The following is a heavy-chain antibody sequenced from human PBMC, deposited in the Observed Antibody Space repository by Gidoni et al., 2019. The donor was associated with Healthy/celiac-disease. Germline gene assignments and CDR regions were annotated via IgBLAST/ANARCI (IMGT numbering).Heavy chain of an antibody. V-gene: IGHV3-30*03. J-gene: IGHJ4*02. Sequence: QVQLVESGGGVVQPGRSLRLSCAASGFTFSSYGMHWVRQAPGKGLGWVAVISYDGSNKYYADSVKGRFTISRDNSKNTLYLQMNSLRAEDTAVYYCARTPKGYSNVPFDYWGQGTLVTVSS. CDR2: ISYDGSNK. D-gene: IGHD4-4*01. CDR1: GFTFSSYG. CDR3: ARTPKGYSNVPFDY.